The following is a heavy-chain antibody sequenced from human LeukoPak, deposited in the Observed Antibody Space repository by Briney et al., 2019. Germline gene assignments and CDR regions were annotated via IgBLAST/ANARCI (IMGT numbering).Heavy chain of an antibody. CDR3: ARGVSGITIFGVVMQYFDY. CDR1: GGSFSGYY. CDR2: INHSGST. J-gene: IGHJ4*02. V-gene: IGHV4-34*01. D-gene: IGHD3-3*01. Sequence: PSETLSLTCAVYGGSFSGYYWSWIRQPPGKGLEWIGEINHSGSTNYNPSLKSRVTISVDRSKNQFSLKLSSVTAADTAVYYCARGVSGITIFGVVMQYFDYWGQGTLVTVSS.